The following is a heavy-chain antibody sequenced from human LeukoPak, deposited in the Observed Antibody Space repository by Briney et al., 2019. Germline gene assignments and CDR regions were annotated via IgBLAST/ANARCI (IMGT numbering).Heavy chain of an antibody. CDR1: GGSISSSSYY. CDR3: ARGSGSYYMDV. Sequence: SETLSLTCTVSGGSISSSSYYWGWIRQPPGKGLEWIGEINHSGSTNYNPSLKSRVTISVDTSKNQFSLKLSSVAAADTAVYYCARGSGSYYMDVWGKGTTVTVSS. CDR2: INHSGST. J-gene: IGHJ6*03. V-gene: IGHV4-39*07. D-gene: IGHD2-15*01.